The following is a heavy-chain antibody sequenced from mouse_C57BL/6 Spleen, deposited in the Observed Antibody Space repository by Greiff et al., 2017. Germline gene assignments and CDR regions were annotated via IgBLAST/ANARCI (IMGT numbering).Heavy chain of an antibody. CDR2: INPSSGYT. V-gene: IGHV1-4*01. Sequence: VQLQQSGAELARPGASVKMSCKASGYTFTSYTMHWVKQRPGQGLEWIGYINPSSGYTKYNQKFKDKATLTADKSSSTAYMQLSSLTSEDYAVYYCAKEELGYYAMDYWGQGTSVTVSS. CDR3: AKEELGYYAMDY. CDR1: GYTFTSYT. J-gene: IGHJ4*01. D-gene: IGHD3-3*01.